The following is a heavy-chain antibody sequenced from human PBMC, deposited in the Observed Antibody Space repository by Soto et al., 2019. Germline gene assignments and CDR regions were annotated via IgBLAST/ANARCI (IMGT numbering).Heavy chain of an antibody. Sequence: VGSLRLSCAASGFILSRYSMNWVRQAPGKGLEWVSYINDDSDSIYYADSVKGRFTISRDNAKNSLYLQMASLRAEDTAVYYCARDIVAGSGWYTYDYWGQGTLVTVSS. CDR1: GFILSRYS. CDR2: INDDSDSI. D-gene: IGHD6-19*01. J-gene: IGHJ4*02. CDR3: ARDIVAGSGWYTYDY. V-gene: IGHV3-48*01.